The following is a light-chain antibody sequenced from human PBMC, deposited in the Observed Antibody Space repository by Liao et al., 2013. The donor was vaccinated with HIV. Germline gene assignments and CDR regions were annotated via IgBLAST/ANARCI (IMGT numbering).Light chain of an antibody. V-gene: IGLV3-1*01. CDR3: QAWDTSTVV. J-gene: IGLJ2*01. Sequence: SYELTQPPSVSVSPGQTASIPCSGDRLGNKYTSWYQQKPGQSPVLVIYQDTKRPSGIPERVSGSNSGNTATLTISGTQAMDEADYYCQAWDTSTVVFGGGTKLTVL. CDR1: RLGNKY. CDR2: QDT.